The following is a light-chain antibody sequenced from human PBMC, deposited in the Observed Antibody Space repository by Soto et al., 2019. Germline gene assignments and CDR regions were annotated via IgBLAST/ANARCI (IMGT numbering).Light chain of an antibody. V-gene: IGKV1-5*03. CDR3: QQYDTYFS. J-gene: IGKJ2*03. Sequence: DIQMTQSPSTLSASVGDRVTITCRASQNINSWLAWYQQKPGKAPKLLIYKASSLESGVPSRFSGSESGTEFTLTISTLQPDDFATYYSQQYDTYFSFGQGTKLEIK. CDR2: KAS. CDR1: QNINSW.